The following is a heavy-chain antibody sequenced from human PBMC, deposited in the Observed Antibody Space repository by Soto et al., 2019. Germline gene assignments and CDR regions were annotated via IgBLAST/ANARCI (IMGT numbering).Heavy chain of an antibody. V-gene: IGHV1-2*04. D-gene: IGHD3-10*01. CDR1: GYTFTSYA. CDR3: AREQRVQSMDV. J-gene: IGHJ6*02. Sequence: ASVKVSCKASGYTFTSYAMHWVRQAPGQRLEWMGWINPNSGGTNYAQKFQGWVTMTRDTSISTAYMELSRLRSDDTAVYYCAREQRVQSMDVWGQGTTVTVSS. CDR2: INPNSGGT.